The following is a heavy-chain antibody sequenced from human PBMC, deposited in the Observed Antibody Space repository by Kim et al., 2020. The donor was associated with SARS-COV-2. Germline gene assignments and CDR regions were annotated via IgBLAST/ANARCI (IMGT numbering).Heavy chain of an antibody. CDR3: ARGHWNYVGLGLDP. J-gene: IGHJ5*02. D-gene: IGHD1-7*01. Sequence: KFKGRVTITRDTSASRAYMELSSLRTEDTAVYYCARGHWNYVGLGLDPWGQGTLVTVSS. V-gene: IGHV1-3*01.